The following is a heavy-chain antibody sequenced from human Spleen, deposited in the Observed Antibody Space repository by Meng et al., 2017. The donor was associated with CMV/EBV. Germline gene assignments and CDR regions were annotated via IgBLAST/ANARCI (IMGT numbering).Heavy chain of an antibody. D-gene: IGHD6-13*01. CDR2: INPNSGGT. Sequence: ASVKVSCKASGYTFTGYYMHWVRQAPGQGLEWMGWINPNSGGTNYAQKFQGRVTMTRDTSISTAYMELSRLRSDDTAVYYCARSKTSGSWLQDYWGQGTLVTVSS. J-gene: IGHJ4*02. CDR1: GYTFTGYY. V-gene: IGHV1-2*02. CDR3: ARSKTSGSWLQDY.